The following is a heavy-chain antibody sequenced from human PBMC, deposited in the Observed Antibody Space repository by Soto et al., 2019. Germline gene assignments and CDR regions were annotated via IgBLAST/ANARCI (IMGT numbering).Heavy chain of an antibody. D-gene: IGHD1-20*01. Sequence: GGSLRLSCAASGFTFSSYAMHWVRQAPGKGLEWVAVISYDGSNKYYADSVKGRFTISRDNSKNTLYLQMNSLRAEDTAVYYCARSWYQYYFDYWGQGTLVTVSS. V-gene: IGHV3-30-3*01. J-gene: IGHJ4*02. CDR1: GFTFSSYA. CDR2: ISYDGSNK. CDR3: ARSWYQYYFDY.